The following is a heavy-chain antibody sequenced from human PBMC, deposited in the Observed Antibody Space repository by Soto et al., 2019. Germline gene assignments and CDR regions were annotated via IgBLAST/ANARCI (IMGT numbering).Heavy chain of an antibody. V-gene: IGHV1-18*01. CDR1: GYTFTSYG. J-gene: IGHJ6*02. D-gene: IGHD6-6*01. CDR2: ISAYNGNT. Sequence: ASVKVSCKASGYTFTSYGISRVRQAPGQGLEWMGWISAYNGNTSYAQKLQGRVTMTTDTSTSTAYMELRSLRSDDTAVYYCARDPSIAARRNYYYGMDVWGQGTTVTVSS. CDR3: ARDPSIAARRNYYYGMDV.